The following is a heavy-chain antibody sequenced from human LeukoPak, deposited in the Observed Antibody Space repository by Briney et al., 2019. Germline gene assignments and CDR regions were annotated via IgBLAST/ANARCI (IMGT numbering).Heavy chain of an antibody. V-gene: IGHV1-69*13. J-gene: IGHJ3*02. CDR1: GGTFSSYA. D-gene: IGHD3-9*01. Sequence: SVKVSCKASGGTFSSYAISWVRQAPGQGLEWMGGIIPIFGTANYAQKFQGRVTITADESTSTAYMELSSLRSEDTAVYYCARGRGDSGVYYDIYDAFDIWGQGTMVTVSS. CDR2: IIPIFGTA. CDR3: ARGRGDSGVYYDIYDAFDI.